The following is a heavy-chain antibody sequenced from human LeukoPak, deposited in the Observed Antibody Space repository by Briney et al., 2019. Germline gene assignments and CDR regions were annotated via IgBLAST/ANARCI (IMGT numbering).Heavy chain of an antibody. CDR2: IIPIFGTA. Sequence: GASVKVPCKASGYTFTSYAISWVRQAPGQGLEWMGGIIPIFGTANYAQKFQGRVTITADESTSTAYMELSSLRSEDTAVYYCASGRHCGGDCYSEAEYFQHWGQGTLVTVSS. D-gene: IGHD2-21*02. V-gene: IGHV1-69*13. J-gene: IGHJ1*01. CDR3: ASGRHCGGDCYSEAEYFQH. CDR1: GYTFTSYA.